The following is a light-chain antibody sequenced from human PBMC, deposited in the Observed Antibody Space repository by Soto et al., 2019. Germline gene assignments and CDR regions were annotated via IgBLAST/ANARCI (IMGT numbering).Light chain of an antibody. CDR2: DAS. CDR3: QQYNSYWT. J-gene: IGKJ1*01. CDR1: QSISSW. Sequence: DIQMTQSPSTMSASVGDRVTITWRASQSISSWLAWYQQKPGKAPKLLIYDASSLESGVPSRFSGSGSGTEFTLTISSLQPDDFATYYCQQYNSYWTFGQGTK. V-gene: IGKV1-5*01.